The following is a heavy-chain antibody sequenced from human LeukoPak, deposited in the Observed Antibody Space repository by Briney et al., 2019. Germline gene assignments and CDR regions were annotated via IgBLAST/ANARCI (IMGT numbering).Heavy chain of an antibody. V-gene: IGHV3-23*01. CDR2: ISGSGGST. D-gene: IGHD6-13*01. CDR3: AKLSSSSPLNFDY. CDR1: GFTFSSYA. Sequence: GGSLRLSSAASGFTFSSYAMSWVRQAPGKGLEWGSAISGSGGSTYYADSVKGRFTISRDNSKNTLYLQMNSLRAEDTAVYYCAKLSSSSPLNFDYWGEGTLVTVSS. J-gene: IGHJ4*02.